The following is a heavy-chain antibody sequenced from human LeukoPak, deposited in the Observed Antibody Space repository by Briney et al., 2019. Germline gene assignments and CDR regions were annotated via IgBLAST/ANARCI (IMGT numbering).Heavy chain of an antibody. Sequence: SETLSLTCTVSGYSISSGYYWGWIRQPPGKGLEWIGYIYYSGSTDYNPSLKSRVTISVDTSKNQFSLNLNSVTAADTAVYYCARAVAYGIDTGYFDYWGQGTLVTVSS. J-gene: IGHJ4*02. CDR3: ARAVAYGIDTGYFDY. CDR2: IYYSGST. D-gene: IGHD2-8*02. CDR1: GYSISSGYY. V-gene: IGHV4-61*01.